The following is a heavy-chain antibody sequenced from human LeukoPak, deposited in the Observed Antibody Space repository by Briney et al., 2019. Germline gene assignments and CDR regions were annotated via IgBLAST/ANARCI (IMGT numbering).Heavy chain of an antibody. Sequence: PGGSLRLSCAASGFTFSSYSMNWVRQAPGKGLEWVSGISWNSGSIGYADSVKGRFTISRDNSKNTLYLQMNSLRAEDTAIYYCARDIGAWPGDSGDLYFDYWGQGTLVTVSS. D-gene: IGHD4-17*01. CDR1: GFTFSSYS. V-gene: IGHV3-48*01. CDR2: ISWNSGSI. J-gene: IGHJ4*02. CDR3: ARDIGAWPGDSGDLYFDY.